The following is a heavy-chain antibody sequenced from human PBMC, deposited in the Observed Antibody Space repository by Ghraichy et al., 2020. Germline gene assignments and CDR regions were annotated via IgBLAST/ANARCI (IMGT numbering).Heavy chain of an antibody. CDR1: GFTVTTNS. Sequence: GGSLRLSCAASGFTVTTNSMSWVRQAPGKGLEWVSVIYSAGYAYYADSVKGRFTISRDTSKNTLYLHMNSLRAEDTAFYYCAGEPPGGSGFYYFNYWGQGTLVTVSS. CDR2: IYSAGYA. J-gene: IGHJ4*02. V-gene: IGHV3-53*01. D-gene: IGHD6-19*01. CDR3: AGEPPGGSGFYYFNY.